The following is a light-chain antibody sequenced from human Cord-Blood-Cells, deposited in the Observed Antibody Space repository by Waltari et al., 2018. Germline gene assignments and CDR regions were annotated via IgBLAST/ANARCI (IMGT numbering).Light chain of an antibody. V-gene: IGKV3-15*01. CDR3: QQYNNWPRT. Sequence: EIVMTQSPATLSVSPGERATLSCRARQSVSSNLAWYQKKPGQAPRLLIYGASTRATGIPARFSGSGSGTEFTLTISSLRSEDFAVYYCQQYNNWPRTFGQGTKVEIK. J-gene: IGKJ1*01. CDR1: QSVSSN. CDR2: GAS.